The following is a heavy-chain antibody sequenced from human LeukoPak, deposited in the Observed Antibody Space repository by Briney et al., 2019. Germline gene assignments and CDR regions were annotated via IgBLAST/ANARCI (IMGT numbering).Heavy chain of an antibody. CDR3: ARDYYGSGSYLDY. CDR1: GGSFSGYY. D-gene: IGHD3-10*01. CDR2: IYTSGST. J-gene: IGHJ4*02. V-gene: IGHV4-4*07. Sequence: SETLSLTCAVYGGSFSGYYWSWIRQPAGKGLEWIGRIYTSGSTNYNPSLKSRVTISVDTSKNQFSLKLSSVTAADTAVYYCARDYYGSGSYLDYWGQGTLVTVSS.